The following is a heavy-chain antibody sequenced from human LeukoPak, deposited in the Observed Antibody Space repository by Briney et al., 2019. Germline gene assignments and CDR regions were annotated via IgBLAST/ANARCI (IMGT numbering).Heavy chain of an antibody. CDR3: AKDSKYYYDSRGYSYFDY. J-gene: IGHJ4*02. D-gene: IGHD3-22*01. V-gene: IGHV3-30*18. CDR2: TSYDGSKK. CDR1: GFIFSNYG. Sequence: PGGSLRLSCAASGFIFSNYGMHWVRQAPGKGLKWVAVTSYDGSKKYHADSVKGRFTISRDNSKNTLFLQMNSLRAEDTAVYYCAKDSKYYYDSRGYSYFDYWGQGALVTVSS.